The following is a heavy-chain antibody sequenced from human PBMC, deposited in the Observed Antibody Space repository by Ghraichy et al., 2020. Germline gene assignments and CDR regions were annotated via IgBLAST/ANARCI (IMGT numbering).Heavy chain of an antibody. CDR2: INHSGST. V-gene: IGHV4-34*01. D-gene: IGHD2-15*01. J-gene: IGHJ4*02. Sequence: SETLSLTCAVYGGSFSGYYWSWIRQPPGKGLEWIGEINHSGSTNYNPSLKSRVTISVDTSKNQFSLKLSSVTAADTAVYYCARGRFWSTGIVVVSFVNYWGQGTLVTVSS. CDR3: ARGRFWSTGIVVVSFVNY. CDR1: GGSFSGYY.